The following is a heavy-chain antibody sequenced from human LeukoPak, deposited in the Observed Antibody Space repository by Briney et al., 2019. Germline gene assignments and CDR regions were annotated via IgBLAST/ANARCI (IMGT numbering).Heavy chain of an antibody. J-gene: IGHJ4*02. CDR1: GGSISSSSYY. Sequence: KPSETLSLTCTVSGGSISSSSYYWGWIRQPPGKGLEWIGSIYYSGSTYYNPSLKSRVTISVDTSKNQFSLKLSSVTAADTAVYYCARRNMVRGVKGYFDYWGQGTLVTVSS. D-gene: IGHD3-10*01. V-gene: IGHV4-39*01. CDR2: IYYSGST. CDR3: ARRNMVRGVKGYFDY.